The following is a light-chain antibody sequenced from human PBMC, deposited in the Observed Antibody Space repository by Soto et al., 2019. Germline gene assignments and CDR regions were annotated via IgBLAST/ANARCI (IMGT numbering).Light chain of an antibody. J-gene: IGLJ1*01. Sequence: QSVLTQPPSASGSPGQSVTISCTGTSSDVGGYNYVSWYQQHPGKAPKLIIYEVNERPSGVPDRFSGSKSGNTASLTVSGLQAEVEADYYCSSYAGSYHCVFGTGTKVTVL. CDR2: EVN. CDR3: SSYAGSYHCV. V-gene: IGLV2-8*01. CDR1: SSDVGGYNY.